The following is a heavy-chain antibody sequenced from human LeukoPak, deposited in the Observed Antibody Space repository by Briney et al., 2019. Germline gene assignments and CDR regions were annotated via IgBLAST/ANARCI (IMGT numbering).Heavy chain of an antibody. Sequence: SGTLSLTCAVSGGSISSSYWWTWVRQPPGMGLEWIGEIYHSGSTNYNPSLKRRVTMSIDKSKNQFSLQLNSVTPEDTAVYYCARSTSGIPAAGYYMDVWGKGTTVTVSS. V-gene: IGHV4-4*02. CDR1: GGSISSSYW. CDR3: ARSTSGIPAAGYYMDV. D-gene: IGHD3-10*01. CDR2: IYHSGST. J-gene: IGHJ6*03.